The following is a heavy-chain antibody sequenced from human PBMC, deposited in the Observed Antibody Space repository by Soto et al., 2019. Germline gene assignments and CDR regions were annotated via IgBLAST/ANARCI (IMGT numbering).Heavy chain of an antibody. CDR2: ISNDENIK. Sequence: GGSLKLCCVASGFNFGNFGMYWVRQAPGKGLEWLTVISNDENIKQDSVRGRFAIARDNSKNTLYLHLTSLRAEDTAIYYCARGLRGVLDYWGQGTLVTVSS. J-gene: IGHJ4*02. V-gene: IGHV3-33*01. D-gene: IGHD5-12*01. CDR3: ARGLRGVLDY. CDR1: GFNFGNFG.